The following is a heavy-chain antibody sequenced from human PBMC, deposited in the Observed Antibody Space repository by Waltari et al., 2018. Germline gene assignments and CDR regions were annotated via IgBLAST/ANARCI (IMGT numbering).Heavy chain of an antibody. Sequence: QVQLVQSGAEVKKPGASVKVSCKASGYTFTGYYMHWVRQAPGQGLEWMGWINPNRGGTNYAQKLQGRVTMTRDTSISTAYMELSRLRSDDTAVYYCARGPMGQLWFDYWGQGTLVTVSS. J-gene: IGHJ5*01. D-gene: IGHD5-18*01. CDR3: ARGPMGQLWFDY. V-gene: IGHV1-2*02. CDR1: GYTFTGYY. CDR2: INPNRGGT.